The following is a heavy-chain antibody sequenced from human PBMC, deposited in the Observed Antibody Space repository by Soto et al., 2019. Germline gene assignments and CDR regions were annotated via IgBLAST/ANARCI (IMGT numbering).Heavy chain of an antibody. D-gene: IGHD3-22*01. Sequence: EVQLVESGGGLVQPGGSLKLSCAASGFTFSGSAMHWVRQASGKGLEWVGRIRSKANSYATAYAASVKGRFTISRDDSKNTAYLQMNSLKTEDTAVYYCTRFGYDSSYWGQGTLVTVSS. CDR1: GFTFSGSA. CDR2: IRSKANSYAT. J-gene: IGHJ4*02. V-gene: IGHV3-73*02. CDR3: TRFGYDSSY.